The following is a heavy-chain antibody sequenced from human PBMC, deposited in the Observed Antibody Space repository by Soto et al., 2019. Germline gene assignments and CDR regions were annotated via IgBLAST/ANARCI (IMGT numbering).Heavy chain of an antibody. J-gene: IGHJ4*02. CDR1: GGTFSSYA. D-gene: IGHD1-26*01. V-gene: IGHV1-69*06. CDR2: IIPIFGTA. CDR3: AREGGSYNRVYFDY. Sequence: QVQLVQSGAEVKKPGSSVKVSCKASGGTFSSYAISWVRQAPGQGLEWMGGIIPIFGTANYAQKFQGRVTITEDKSTSTADMELSSLRSQDTAVYYCAREGGSYNRVYFDYWGQGTLVTVSS.